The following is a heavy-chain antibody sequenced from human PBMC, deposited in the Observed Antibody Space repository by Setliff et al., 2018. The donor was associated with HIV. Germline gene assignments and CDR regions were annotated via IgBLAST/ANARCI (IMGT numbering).Heavy chain of an antibody. V-gene: IGHV5-51*01. CDR1: GYSFITYW. CDR2: MNPDGSNT. Sequence: PGESLKISCKGSGYSFITYWIGWARQRPGKGLEWMGIMNPDGSNTRYSPSFQGQVTISVDESISTAYLQWSSLKASDTAFYYCARFYGSYDVGGFDIWGQGTKVT. J-gene: IGHJ3*02. D-gene: IGHD3-16*01. CDR3: ARFYGSYDVGGFDI.